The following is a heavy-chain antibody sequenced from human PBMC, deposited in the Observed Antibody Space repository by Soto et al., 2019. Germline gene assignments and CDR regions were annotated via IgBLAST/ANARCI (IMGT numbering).Heavy chain of an antibody. CDR2: LSPYNSNT. Sequence: ASVKVSCKASGYSFTTYDISWLRQAPGQGLEWMGRLSPYNSNTNYAQNFQDRVTMTADTYSSTAYMELRGLRSDDPAIYYCATSYDSGFDPWGQGTLVTVSS. CDR1: GYSFTTYD. D-gene: IGHD3-3*01. V-gene: IGHV1-18*04. J-gene: IGHJ5*02. CDR3: ATSYDSGFDP.